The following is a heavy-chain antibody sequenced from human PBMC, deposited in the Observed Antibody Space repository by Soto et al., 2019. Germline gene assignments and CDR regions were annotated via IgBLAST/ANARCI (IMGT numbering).Heavy chain of an antibody. V-gene: IGHV3-21*06. Sequence: GVSLRLSCAASGFTFTRYSMNWVRQAPGKGLEWVSSISGTTNYIYYGDSMKGRFTISRDNAKNSLYLEMNSLRAEDTAVYYCARESEDLTSNFDYWGQGTLVTVSS. CDR3: ARESEDLTSNFDY. J-gene: IGHJ4*02. CDR1: GFTFTRYS. CDR2: ISGTTNYI.